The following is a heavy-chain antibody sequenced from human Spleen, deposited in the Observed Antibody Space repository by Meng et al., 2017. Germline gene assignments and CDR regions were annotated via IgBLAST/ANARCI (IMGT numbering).Heavy chain of an antibody. CDR2: INHSGST. CDR3: ARGAGSSSRKYYYYGMDV. J-gene: IGHJ6*02. CDR1: GGSFSGYY. Sequence: SETLSLTCAVYGGSFSGYYWSWIRQPPGKGLEWIGEINHSGSTNYNPSLKSRVTISVDTSKNQFSLKLSSVTAADTAVYYCARGAGSSSRKYYYYGMDVWGQGTTVTVSS. D-gene: IGHD6-13*01. V-gene: IGHV4-34*01.